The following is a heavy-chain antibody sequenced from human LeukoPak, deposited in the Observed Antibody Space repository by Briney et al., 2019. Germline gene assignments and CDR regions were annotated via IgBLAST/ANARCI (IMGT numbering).Heavy chain of an antibody. CDR1: GGSISSGSYY. CDR2: IYTSGST. CDR3: ARDPNYYDSSGYWGDYFDY. J-gene: IGHJ4*02. V-gene: IGHV4-61*02. D-gene: IGHD3-22*01. Sequence: SQTLSLTCTVSGGSISSGSYYWSWIRQPAGKGLEWIGSIYTSGSTNYIPSLKSRVTISVDTSKNQFSLKLSSVTAADTAVYYCARDPNYYDSSGYWGDYFDYWGQGTLVTVSS.